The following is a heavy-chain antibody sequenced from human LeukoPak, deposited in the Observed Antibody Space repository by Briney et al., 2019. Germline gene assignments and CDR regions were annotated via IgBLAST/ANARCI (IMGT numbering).Heavy chain of an antibody. Sequence: SETLSLTCAVYGGSFSGYYWSWIRQPPGKGLEWIGEINRSGSTNYNPSLKSRVTISVDTSKNQFSLKLSSVTAADTAVYYCARGEGGMDVWGQGTTVTVSS. J-gene: IGHJ6*02. CDR3: ARGEGGMDV. CDR2: INRSGST. CDR1: GGSFSGYY. V-gene: IGHV4-34*01.